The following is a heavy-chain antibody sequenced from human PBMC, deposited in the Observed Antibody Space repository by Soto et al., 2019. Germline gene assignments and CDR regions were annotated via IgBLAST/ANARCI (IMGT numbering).Heavy chain of an antibody. D-gene: IGHD3-22*01. Sequence: ASVKVSCKASGYTFTSYYIHWVRQAPGQGLEWMGWINPVTGGTNYAPKFQGRVTMTRDTSITTAYMELSRLRSDDTAVYYCARNYYDSSDRDYLDYWGQGTPVTVSS. J-gene: IGHJ4*02. CDR2: INPVTGGT. CDR3: ARNYYDSSDRDYLDY. CDR1: GYTFTSYY. V-gene: IGHV1-2*02.